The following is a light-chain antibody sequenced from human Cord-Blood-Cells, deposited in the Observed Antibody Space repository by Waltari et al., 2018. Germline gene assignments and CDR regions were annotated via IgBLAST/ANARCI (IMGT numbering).Light chain of an antibody. CDR1: SSNIGAGYD. J-gene: IGLJ3*02. Sequence: HSVLTQPPSVSGAPGPRVTLSCTGSSSNIGAGYDVHWYQQLPGTAPKLLIYVNTNRPSGVPDRFSGSKSGTSASLAITGLQAEDEADYYCQSYDSSLSGWVFGGGTKLTVL. CDR2: VNT. CDR3: QSYDSSLSGWV. V-gene: IGLV1-40*01.